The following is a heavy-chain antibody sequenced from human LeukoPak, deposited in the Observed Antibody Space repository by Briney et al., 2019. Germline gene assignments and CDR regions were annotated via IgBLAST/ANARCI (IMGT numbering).Heavy chain of an antibody. CDR1: GGSIRSSYYY. D-gene: IGHD3-22*01. Sequence: PSETLSLTCTVSGGSIRSSYYYWGWIRQPPGKGLEWIGSIYDSGSTYYNPSLKSRVTISADTSKNQFSLKLSSVTAADTAVYYCARGSSGYYYGWGQGTLVTVSS. V-gene: IGHV4-39*07. J-gene: IGHJ4*02. CDR3: ARGSSGYYYG. CDR2: IYDSGST.